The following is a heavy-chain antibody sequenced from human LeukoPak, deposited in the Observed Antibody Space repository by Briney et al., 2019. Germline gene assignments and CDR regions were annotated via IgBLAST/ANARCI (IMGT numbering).Heavy chain of an antibody. V-gene: IGHV1-18*01. Sequence: ASVKVSCKASGYSFRNYGLTWVRQVPGQGLEWMGWISVDNRDTDSAEKFQGRLTMTTDTSTSTAYMDLRSLRSDDTGIYYCARLIRAAALIDYWGQGTLVTVSS. D-gene: IGHD6-13*01. CDR1: GYSFRNYG. CDR2: ISVDNRDT. CDR3: ARLIRAAALIDY. J-gene: IGHJ4*02.